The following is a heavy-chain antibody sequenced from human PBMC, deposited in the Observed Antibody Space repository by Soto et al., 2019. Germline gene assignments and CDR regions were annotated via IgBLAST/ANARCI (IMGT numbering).Heavy chain of an antibody. CDR1: GFTVSSNY. D-gene: IGHD6-19*01. CDR3: AKFSVAVAGISIGYFDY. J-gene: IGHJ4*02. Sequence: GGSLRLSCAAFGFTVSSNYMTWVRLAPGKGLEGVSLVYSGGATHYAASVKGRFTISTHSSQNTLFLQMNSLRTEYTATYYCAKFSVAVAGISIGYFDYWGQGTLVT. V-gene: IGHV3-53*04. CDR2: VYSGGAT.